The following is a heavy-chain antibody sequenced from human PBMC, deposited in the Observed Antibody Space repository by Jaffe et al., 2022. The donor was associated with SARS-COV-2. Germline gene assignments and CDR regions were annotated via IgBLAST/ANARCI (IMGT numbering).Heavy chain of an antibody. CDR1: GFAFSGYA. D-gene: IGHD5-18*01. CDR2: ISFDGSNK. V-gene: IGHV3-30-3*01. CDR3: ARDVRGYSFFDY. J-gene: IGHJ4*02. Sequence: QVQLVESGGGVVQPGRSLRLSCAASGFAFSGYAMHWVRQAPGKGPEWVALISFDGSNKLSADSVKGRFTISRDNSKNTLYLQMNSLRAEDTAVYYCARDVRGYSFFDYWGQGTLVTVSS.